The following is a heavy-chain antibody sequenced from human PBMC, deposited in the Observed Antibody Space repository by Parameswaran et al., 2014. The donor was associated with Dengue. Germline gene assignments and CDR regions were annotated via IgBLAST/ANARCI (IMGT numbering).Heavy chain of an antibody. V-gene: IGHV4-34*01. Sequence: PGKALEWLGEINHSGSTNYNPSLKSRVTISVDTSKNQFSLKLSSVTAADTAVYYCASTSRTYYYYYMDVWGKGTTVTVSS. CDR3: ASTSRTYYYYYMDV. CDR2: INHSGST. J-gene: IGHJ6*03. D-gene: IGHD1-26*01.